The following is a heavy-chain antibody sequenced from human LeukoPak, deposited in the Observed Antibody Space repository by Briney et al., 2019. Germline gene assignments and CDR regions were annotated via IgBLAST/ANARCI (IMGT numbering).Heavy chain of an antibody. J-gene: IGHJ4*02. CDR3: ARAIEVGAMTPFDY. CDR1: GYSISSDYY. Sequence: SETLSLTCTVSGYSISSDYYWGWVRQPPGKGLEWIGSIYHSGSTYYNPSLKSRVTISVDTSKNQFSLKLTSVTAADTAVYYCARAIEVGAMTPFDYWGQGTLVTVSS. CDR2: IYHSGST. V-gene: IGHV4-38-2*02. D-gene: IGHD1-26*01.